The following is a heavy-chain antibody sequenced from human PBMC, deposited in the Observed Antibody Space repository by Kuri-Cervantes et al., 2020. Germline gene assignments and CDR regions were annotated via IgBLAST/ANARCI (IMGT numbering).Heavy chain of an antibody. D-gene: IGHD4-17*01. J-gene: IGHJ4*02. CDR3: AKIRSADYVLGDFDY. CDR1: GGSISSYY. V-gene: IGHV4-4*07. Sequence: GSLRLSCTVSGGSISSYYWSWIRQPAGKGLEWIGRIYTSGSTNYNPSLKSRVTISVDKSKNQFSLKLSSVTAADTAVYYCAKIRSADYVLGDFDYWGQGTLVTVSS. CDR2: IYTSGST.